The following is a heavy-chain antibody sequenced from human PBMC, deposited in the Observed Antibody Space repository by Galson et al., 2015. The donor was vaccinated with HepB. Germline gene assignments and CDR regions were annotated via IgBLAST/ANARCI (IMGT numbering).Heavy chain of an antibody. CDR3: ARNTNGIDAFDV. CDR2: ISSSSTYI. CDR1: GFTFSTYT. J-gene: IGHJ3*01. Sequence: SLRLSCAASGFTFSTYTFNWVRQTPEKGLEWVSSISSSSTYINYADSLAGRFTVSRDNSKDSLFLQMNSLRAEDTAVYYCARNTNGIDAFDVWGRGTVVTVPS. D-gene: IGHD1-1*01. V-gene: IGHV3-21*04.